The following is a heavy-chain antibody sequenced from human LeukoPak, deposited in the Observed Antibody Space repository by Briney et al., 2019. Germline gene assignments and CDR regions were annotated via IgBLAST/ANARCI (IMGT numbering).Heavy chain of an antibody. CDR1: GFTFSSYW. CDR3: ARSRSGSYFDY. D-gene: IGHD1-26*01. CDR2: IKQDGSEK. V-gene: IGHV3-7*03. Sequence: PGGSPRLSCAASGFTFSSYWMSWVRQAPGKGLEWVANIKQDGSEKYYVDSVKGRFTISRDNAKNSLYLQMNSLRAEDTAVYYCARSRSGSYFDYWGQGTLVTVSS. J-gene: IGHJ4*02.